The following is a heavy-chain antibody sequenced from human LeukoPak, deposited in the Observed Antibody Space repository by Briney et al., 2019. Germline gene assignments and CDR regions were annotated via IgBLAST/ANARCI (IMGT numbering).Heavy chain of an antibody. Sequence: GGSLRLSCAASGFTFSSYGMSWVRQAPGKGLEWVSAISGSGGSTYYADSVKGRFTISRDNSKNTLYLQMNSLRAEDTAVYYCAREENSSSSFDYWGQGTLVTVSS. CDR3: AREENSSSSFDY. J-gene: IGHJ4*02. V-gene: IGHV3-23*01. D-gene: IGHD6-13*01. CDR1: GFTFSSYG. CDR2: ISGSGGST.